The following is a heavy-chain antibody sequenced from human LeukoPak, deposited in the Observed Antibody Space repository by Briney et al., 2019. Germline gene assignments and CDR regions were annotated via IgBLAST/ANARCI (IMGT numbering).Heavy chain of an antibody. V-gene: IGHV1-2*02. J-gene: IGHJ4*02. CDR1: GYTFTSYA. Sequence: ASVKVSCKASGYTFTSYARNWVRQAPGQGLEWMGWINPNSGGTNYAQKFQGRVTMTRDTSISTAYMELSRLRSDDTAVYYCARITMVRGVKDNWGQGTLVTVSS. CDR3: ARITMVRGVKDN. D-gene: IGHD3-10*01. CDR2: INPNSGGT.